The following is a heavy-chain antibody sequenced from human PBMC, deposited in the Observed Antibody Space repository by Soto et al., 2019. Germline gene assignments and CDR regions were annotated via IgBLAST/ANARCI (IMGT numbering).Heavy chain of an antibody. Sequence: ASVKVSCKASGYTFTSYGISWVRQAPGQGLEWMGWISAYNGNTNYAQKLQGRVTMTTDTSTSTAYMELRSLRSDDTAVYYCASKSDFWSGYWYFDLWGRGTLVTVYS. J-gene: IGHJ2*01. CDR1: GYTFTSYG. CDR3: ASKSDFWSGYWYFDL. D-gene: IGHD3-3*01. CDR2: ISAYNGNT. V-gene: IGHV1-18*01.